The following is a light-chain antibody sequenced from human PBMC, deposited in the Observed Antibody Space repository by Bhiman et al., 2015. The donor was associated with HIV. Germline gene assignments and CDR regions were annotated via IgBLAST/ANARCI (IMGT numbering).Light chain of an antibody. J-gene: IGLJ1*01. CDR3: QAWDSSTEV. CDR2: QDN. V-gene: IGLV3-1*01. Sequence: WYQQKPGHFPVLVIFQDNKRPSGIPERFSGSNSGNTATLTISGTQTMDEADYYCQAWDSSTEVFGTGTKVTVL.